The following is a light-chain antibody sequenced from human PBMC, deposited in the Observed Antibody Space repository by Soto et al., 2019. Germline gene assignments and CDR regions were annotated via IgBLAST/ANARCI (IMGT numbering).Light chain of an antibody. V-gene: IGLV2-11*01. J-gene: IGLJ3*02. Sequence: QSALTQPRSVSGSPGQSVTISCTGTSSDVGTYNYLSWYQQHPGEAPKVIVYDVTKRPSGVPDRFSGSKSGNTASLTISGLQAEDEADYFCCSYTGTYSWVFGGGTKVTVL. CDR2: DVT. CDR3: CSYTGTYSWV. CDR1: SSDVGTYNY.